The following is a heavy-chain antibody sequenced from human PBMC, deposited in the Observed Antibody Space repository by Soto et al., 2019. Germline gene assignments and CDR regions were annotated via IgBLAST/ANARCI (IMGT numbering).Heavy chain of an antibody. J-gene: IGHJ3*02. CDR1: GGTFSTYT. D-gene: IGHD6-13*01. CDR2: ILPMLDIT. V-gene: IGHV1-69*02. CDR3: RLGSWSAETVDS. Sequence: QVQLVQSGAEVKKPGSSVKVSCKASGGTFSTYTIIWVRQAPGQGLEWMGRILPMLDITNSAQRFQGRVTIPADKSTSTAYMELSSLRSEATAVYYCRLGSWSAETVDSWGRGTMVNVS.